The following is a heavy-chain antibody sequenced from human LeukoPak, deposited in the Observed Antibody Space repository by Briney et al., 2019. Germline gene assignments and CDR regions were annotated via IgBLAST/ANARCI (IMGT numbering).Heavy chain of an antibody. CDR2: ISYNGDGT. V-gene: IGHV3-64*01. CDR1: GFTFGRYA. Sequence: QPGGSLRLSCAASGFTFGRYAMHWVRQAPGKGLEHVSTISYNGDGTDYANSVKGRFTISRDNSKNTLSLQVGSLRPEDMAVYYCARGHFWSGYSYQEYYYYMDVWGKGTTVTVSS. J-gene: IGHJ6*03. CDR3: ARGHFWSGYSYQEYYYYMDV. D-gene: IGHD3-3*02.